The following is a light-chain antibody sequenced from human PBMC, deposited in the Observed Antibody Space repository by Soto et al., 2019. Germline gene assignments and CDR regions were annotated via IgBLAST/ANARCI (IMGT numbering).Light chain of an antibody. CDR2: EVS. CDR3: SLYTSSSTIWGV. Sequence: QSVLTQPASVAGSPGQSITISCTGTSSDVGGYNYVSWYQQHPGKAPKLMIDEVSNRPSGVSNRFSGSKSGNTASLTISGLQAEDEADYYCSLYTSSSTIWGVFGGGTKLTVL. V-gene: IGLV2-14*01. CDR1: SSDVGGYNY. J-gene: IGLJ2*01.